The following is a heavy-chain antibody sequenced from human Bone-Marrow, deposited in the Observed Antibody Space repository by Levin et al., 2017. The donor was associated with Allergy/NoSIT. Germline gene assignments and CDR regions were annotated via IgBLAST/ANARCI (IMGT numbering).Heavy chain of an antibody. CDR2: ISWDGGST. D-gene: IGHD5-24*01. CDR1: GFTFDDYA. CDR3: AKDGQVTATIRGRRAYWYFDL. J-gene: IGHJ2*01. V-gene: IGHV3-43D*04. Sequence: HPGGSLRLSCAASGFTFDDYAMHWVRQAPGKGLEWVSLISWDGGSTYYADSVKGRFTISRDNSKNSLYLQMNSLRAEDTALYYCAKDGQVTATIRGRRAYWYFDLWGRGTLVTVSS.